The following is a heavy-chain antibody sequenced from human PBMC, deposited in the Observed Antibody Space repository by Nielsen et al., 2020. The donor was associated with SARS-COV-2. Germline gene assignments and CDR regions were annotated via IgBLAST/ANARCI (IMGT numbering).Heavy chain of an antibody. CDR3: ARDWSSGSGSSYYYYGMDV. D-gene: IGHD3-10*01. CDR2: ISYDGSNK. V-gene: IGHV3-30*03. Sequence: VRQMPGKGLEWVAVISYDGSNKYYADSVKGRFTISRDNSKNTLYLQMNSLRAEDTAVYYCARDWSSGSGSSYYYYGMDVWGQGTTVTVSS. J-gene: IGHJ6*02.